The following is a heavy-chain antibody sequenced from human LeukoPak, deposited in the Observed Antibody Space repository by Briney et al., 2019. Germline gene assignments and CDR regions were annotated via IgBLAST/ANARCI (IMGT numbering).Heavy chain of an antibody. D-gene: IGHD3-3*01. CDR1: GFTFSSYA. Sequence: GGSLRLSCAASGFTFSSYAMSWVRQAPGKGLEWVSSISGSGSSTYYADSVEGRFTISRDTSKNTLYLQMNSLRAEDTAVYYCAKDFLQWGYWGQGTLVTVSS. V-gene: IGHV3-23*01. CDR2: ISGSGSST. CDR3: AKDFLQWGY. J-gene: IGHJ4*02.